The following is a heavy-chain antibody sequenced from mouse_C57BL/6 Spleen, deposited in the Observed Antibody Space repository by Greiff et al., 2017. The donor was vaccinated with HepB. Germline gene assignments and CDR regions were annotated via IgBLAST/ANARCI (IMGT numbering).Heavy chain of an antibody. V-gene: IGHV1-81*01. Sequence: QVQLQQSGAELARPGASVKLSCKASGYTFTSYGISWVKQRTGQGLEWIGEIYPRSGNTYYNEKFKGKATLTADKSSSTAYMELRSLTSEDCAVYFCAREGTGTGYFDYWGQGTTLTVSS. CDR3: AREGTGTGYFDY. J-gene: IGHJ2*01. D-gene: IGHD4-1*01. CDR1: GYTFTSYG. CDR2: IYPRSGNT.